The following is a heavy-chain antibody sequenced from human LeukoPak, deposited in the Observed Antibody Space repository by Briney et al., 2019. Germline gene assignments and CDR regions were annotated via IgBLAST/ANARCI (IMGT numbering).Heavy chain of an antibody. D-gene: IGHD6-25*01. CDR2: IKEDRGKT. CDR1: GFTLSGYS. Sequence: GGSLRLSCGASGFTLSGYSMNWVRQAPGKGLEWVSNIKEDRGKTYYAESVRGRFTISRDTAENSLYLQMNSLRHEDTAVYYCAIDGRSCRSSDCRGDAFGGWGQRRIVSVSS. V-gene: IGHV3-7*01. J-gene: IGHJ3*01. CDR3: AIDGRSCRSSDCRGDAFGG.